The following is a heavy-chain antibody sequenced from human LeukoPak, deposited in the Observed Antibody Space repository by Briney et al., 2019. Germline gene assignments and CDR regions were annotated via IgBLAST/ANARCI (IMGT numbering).Heavy chain of an antibody. J-gene: IGHJ4*02. CDR2: IYTSGST. V-gene: IGHV4-4*07. CDR3: ATSNWLRDSNFDS. CDR1: GGSISSYY. Sequence: SETLSLTCTVSGGSISSYYWSWIRQPAGKGLEWIGRIYTSGSTYYNPSLKSRVTISVDTSKNQFSLKLTSVTAADTAVYYCATSNWLRDSNFDSWGQGTLVTVSS. D-gene: IGHD4-11*01.